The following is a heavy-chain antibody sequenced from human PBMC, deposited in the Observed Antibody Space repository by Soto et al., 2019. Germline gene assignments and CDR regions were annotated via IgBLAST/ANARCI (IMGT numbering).Heavy chain of an antibody. J-gene: IGHJ6*02. CDR2: TSDSGDTR. CDR1: GFSFSSHA. D-gene: IGHD6-25*01. V-gene: IGHV3-23*01. CDR3: AKGRGGGFYYYGLDV. Sequence: SCVASGFSFSSHAMSWVRQAAGKELEWLSITSDSGDTRYYADSVKGRITVTRDNSRNAVYLEINRLRAEDTAVYHCAKGRGGGFYYYGLDVWGPGTSVTVSS.